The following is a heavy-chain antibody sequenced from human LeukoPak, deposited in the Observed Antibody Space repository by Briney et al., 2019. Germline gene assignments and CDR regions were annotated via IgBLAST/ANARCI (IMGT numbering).Heavy chain of an antibody. CDR1: GYTFTSYD. D-gene: IGHD5-18*01. V-gene: IGHV1-8*01. CDR2: MNPNSGNT. CDR3: ARVRGYSYGYGSIDAFAI. J-gene: IGHJ3*02. Sequence: VASVKVSCKASGYTFTSYDINWVRQATGQGLEWMGWMNPNSGNTGYAQKFQDRVTMTRNTSISTAYMELSSLRSEDTAVYYCARVRGYSYGYGSIDAFAIWGQGTMITVSS.